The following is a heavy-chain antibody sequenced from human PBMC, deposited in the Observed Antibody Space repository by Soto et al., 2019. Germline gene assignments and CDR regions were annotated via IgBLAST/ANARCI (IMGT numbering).Heavy chain of an antibody. CDR2: IYPSGRA. V-gene: IGHV4-4*07. CDR3: ARVYDVNTAVDYWYFDL. D-gene: IGHD5-18*01. Sequence: QVQLQESGPRLVTPSETLTLTCSLSGGSITNHYWGWIRQPPGKGLEFIGRIYPSGRAHYNPSLQSRVSLSVDTSKNQFCLKVNSVTAADTAIYYCARVYDVNTAVDYWYFDLWGRGTLVTVSS. CDR1: GGSITNHY. J-gene: IGHJ2*01.